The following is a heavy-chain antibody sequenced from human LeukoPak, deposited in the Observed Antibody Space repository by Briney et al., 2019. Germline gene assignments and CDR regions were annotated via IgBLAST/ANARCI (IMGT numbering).Heavy chain of an antibody. CDR3: ARSFYGDYVGGMFDY. V-gene: IGHV4-38-2*02. CDR2: IYHSGST. D-gene: IGHD4-17*01. Sequence: PSETLSLTCTVSGYSISSGFYWGWIRQPPGKGLEWIGSIYHSGSTYYNPSLKSRVTISVDTSKNQFSLKLSSVTAADTAVYYCARSFYGDYVGGMFDYWGQGTLVTVSS. J-gene: IGHJ4*02. CDR1: GYSISSGFY.